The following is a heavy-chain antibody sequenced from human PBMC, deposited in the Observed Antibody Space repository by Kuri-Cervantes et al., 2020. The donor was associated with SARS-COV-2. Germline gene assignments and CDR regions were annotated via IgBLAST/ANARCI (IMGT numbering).Heavy chain of an antibody. CDR1: GYTFTSYD. Sequence: SAKVSCKASGYTFTSYDINWVRQGTGQGREWMGGFIPIFGTANYAQKFEGRVTITTDESTSTEYMELSSLRSDDTAVYYCARCDTIFGVVLCYYYMDVWGKGTTVTVSS. J-gene: IGHJ6*03. CDR2: FIPIFGTA. V-gene: IGHV1-69*05. CDR3: ARCDTIFGVVLCYYYMDV. D-gene: IGHD3-3*01.